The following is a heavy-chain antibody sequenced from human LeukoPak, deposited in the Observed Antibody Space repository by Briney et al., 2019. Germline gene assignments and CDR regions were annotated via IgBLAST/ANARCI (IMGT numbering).Heavy chain of an antibody. J-gene: IGHJ6*02. CDR1: GFTFSTYS. CDR3: VKDRPCETCMPMDA. Sequence: TGGSLRLSCAASGFTFSTYSMNWVGQAPGKGLEWVAGLGRSGEYKYYADSVKGRFTISRDNSKDTVSLQMNSLRAEDSAIYFCVKDRPCETCMPMDAWGQGTTVTVSS. D-gene: IGHD2-2*01. CDR2: LGRSGEYK. V-gene: IGHV3-23*01.